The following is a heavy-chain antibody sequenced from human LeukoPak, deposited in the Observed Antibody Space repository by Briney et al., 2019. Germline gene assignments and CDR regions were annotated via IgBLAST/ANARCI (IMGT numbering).Heavy chain of an antibody. CDR2: IWYDGSNK. J-gene: IGHJ4*02. CDR1: GFTFSSYG. D-gene: IGHD1-1*01. Sequence: LAGGSLRLSCAASGFTFSSYGMHWVRQAPGKGLEWVAVIWYDGSNKYYADSVKGRFTISRDNSKNTLFLQMNSLRAEDTAVYYCARRAERIHDPENYFDYWAREPWSPSPQ. V-gene: IGHV3-33*01. CDR3: ARRAERIHDPENYFDY.